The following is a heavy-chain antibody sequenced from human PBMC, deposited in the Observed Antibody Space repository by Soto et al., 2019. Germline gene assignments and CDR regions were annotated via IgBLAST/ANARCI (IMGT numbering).Heavy chain of an antibody. CDR2: IRSKANSYAK. D-gene: IGHD6-6*01. CDR1: GFTFSGSA. Sequence: GGSLRLSCAASGFTFSGSAMHWVRQASGKGLEWVGRIRSKANSYAKAYAASVKGRFTIARNNSKNTAYLQMNSLKTEDTAVYYCTRPALYSSSSPRDSGMDVWGQGTTVTVSS. J-gene: IGHJ6*02. CDR3: TRPALYSSSSPRDSGMDV. V-gene: IGHV3-73*01.